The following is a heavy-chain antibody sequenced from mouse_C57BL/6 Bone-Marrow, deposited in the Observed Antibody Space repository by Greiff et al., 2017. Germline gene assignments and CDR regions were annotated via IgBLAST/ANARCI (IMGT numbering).Heavy chain of an antibody. V-gene: IGHV7-3*01. J-gene: IGHJ4*01. Sequence: EVKLQESGGGLVQPGGSLSLSCAASGFTFTDYYMSWVRQPPGKALEWLGFIRNKANGYTTEYSASVKGRFTISRNNSQSILYLQMNALRAEDSATYYCARIGNLLLRRYYAMDYWGQGTSVTVSS. CDR1: GFTFTDYY. D-gene: IGHD1-1*01. CDR2: IRNKANGYTT. CDR3: ARIGNLLLRRYYAMDY.